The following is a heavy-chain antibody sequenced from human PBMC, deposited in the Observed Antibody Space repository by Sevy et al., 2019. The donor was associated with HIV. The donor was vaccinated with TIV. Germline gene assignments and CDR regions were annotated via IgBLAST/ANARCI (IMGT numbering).Heavy chain of an antibody. J-gene: IGHJ5*02. CDR2: ISRRGSTI. CDR3: ARENTMIEEPGWFDP. D-gene: IGHD3-22*01. CDR1: GFTFSDYY. Sequence: GGSLRLSCAASGFTFSDYYMSWIRQAPGKGLEWISYISRRGSTINYADSVKGRFTISRDNAKSSLYLQMNSLRAEDTAVYFCARENTMIEEPGWFDPWGQGTLVTVSS. V-gene: IGHV3-11*01.